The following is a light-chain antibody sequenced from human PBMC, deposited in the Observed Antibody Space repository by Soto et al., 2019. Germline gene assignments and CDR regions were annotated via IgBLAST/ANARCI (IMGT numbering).Light chain of an antibody. CDR2: GAS. Sequence: IVVTQSTATMSVSPGERVTLSCRASLGISINLAWYQQRPGQAPRLLIYGASTRATGVPTRFSGSGSGTEFTLTISSLQSEDLAVYHCQQYNKWPQAFGQGTKVDIK. CDR1: LGISIN. V-gene: IGKV3-15*01. J-gene: IGKJ1*01. CDR3: QQYNKWPQA.